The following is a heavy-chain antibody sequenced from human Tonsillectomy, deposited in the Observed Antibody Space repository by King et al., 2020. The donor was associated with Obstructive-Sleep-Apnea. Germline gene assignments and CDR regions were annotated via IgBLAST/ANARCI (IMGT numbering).Heavy chain of an antibody. D-gene: IGHD3-10*01. CDR1: GFTFSSYA. V-gene: IGHV3-23*04. CDR3: AKDVRDGSGSYSDY. J-gene: IGHJ4*02. CDR2: ISGSGGST. Sequence: QLVQSGGGLVQPGGSLRLSCAASGFTFSSYAMSWVRQAPGKGLEWVSAISGSGGSTYYADSVKGRFTISRDNSKNTLYLQMNSLRPGDTAVYYCAKDVRDGSGSYSDYWGQGTLVTVSS.